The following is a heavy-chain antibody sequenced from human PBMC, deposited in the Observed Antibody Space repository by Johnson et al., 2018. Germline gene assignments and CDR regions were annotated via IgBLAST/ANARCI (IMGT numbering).Heavy chain of an antibody. CDR3: AKGGDYHFSSGLYTEYHYYMDV. CDR1: GFTFSTQG. D-gene: IGHD3-3*01. Sequence: QVQLVQSGGGVVQPGRSXRLSCAASGFTFSTQGMHWVRQTPGKGLEWVALIFYDGSNKYYADFVKGRFTLSRDNSKNTLYLEMNTLRAEDTAVYYCAKGGDYHFSSGLYTEYHYYMDVWGRGTTVIVS. J-gene: IGHJ6*03. V-gene: IGHV3-33*06. CDR2: IFYDGSNK.